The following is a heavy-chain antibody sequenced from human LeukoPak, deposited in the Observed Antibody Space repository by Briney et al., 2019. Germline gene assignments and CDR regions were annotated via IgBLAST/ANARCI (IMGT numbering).Heavy chain of an antibody. CDR1: GFTLSTYS. CDR3: SRALSGSYYDYFDY. V-gene: IGHV3-21*01. D-gene: IGHD1-26*01. Sequence: GRSLRLSCAASGFTLSTYSMNWVRQAPGKGLGWDSCISSGSSYTYYVDSEKGRFSIYRDNAKNSLYLQMNSLRAEDTAVYYCSRALSGSYYDYFDYWGQGTLVTAST. CDR2: ISSGSSYT. J-gene: IGHJ4*02.